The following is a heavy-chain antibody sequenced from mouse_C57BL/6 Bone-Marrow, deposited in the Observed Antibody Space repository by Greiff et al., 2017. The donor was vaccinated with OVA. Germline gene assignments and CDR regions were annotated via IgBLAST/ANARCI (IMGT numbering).Heavy chain of an antibody. J-gene: IGHJ3*01. V-gene: IGHV5-4*01. CDR2: ISDGGSYT. D-gene: IGHD2-1*01. CDR3: ARDGNYGWFAY. Sequence: EVQLVESGGGLVKPGGSLKLSCAASGFTFSSYAMSWVRQTPETRLEWVATISDGGSYTSYPANVKGRFPICRDNAKNNLDLQMSHLKSEDTAMYYCARDGNYGWFAYWGQGTLVTVSA. CDR1: GFTFSSYA.